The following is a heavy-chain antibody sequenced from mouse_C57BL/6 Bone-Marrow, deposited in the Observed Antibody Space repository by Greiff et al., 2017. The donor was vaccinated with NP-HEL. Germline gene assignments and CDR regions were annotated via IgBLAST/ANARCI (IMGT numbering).Heavy chain of an antibody. D-gene: IGHD1-1*01. V-gene: IGHV1-50*01. CDR3: ARKAYYGRSYEFAY. CDR1: GYTFTTYW. CDR2: IDPSDSYT. Sequence: QVQLQQPGAELVKPGASVKLSCKASGYTFTTYWMQWVKQRPGQGLEWIGEIDPSDSYTNYNQKFKGKATLTVATSSSPAYMQLSSLTPEDSGVYYGARKAYYGRSYEFAYWGQGTLVTVSA. J-gene: IGHJ3*01.